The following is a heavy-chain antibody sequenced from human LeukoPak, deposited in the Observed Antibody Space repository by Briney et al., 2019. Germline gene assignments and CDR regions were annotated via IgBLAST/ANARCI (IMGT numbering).Heavy chain of an antibody. CDR2: INPNSGGT. CDR3: ARDPLLRFLEWSPKYYFDY. D-gene: IGHD3-3*01. CDR1: GYTFTGYY. J-gene: IGHJ4*02. V-gene: IGHV1-2*02. Sequence: ASAKASCKASGYTFTGYYMHWVRQAPGQGLEWMGWINPNSGGTNYAQKFQGRVTMTRDTSISTAYMELSRLRSDDTAVYYCARDPLLRFLEWSPKYYFDYWGQGTLVTVSS.